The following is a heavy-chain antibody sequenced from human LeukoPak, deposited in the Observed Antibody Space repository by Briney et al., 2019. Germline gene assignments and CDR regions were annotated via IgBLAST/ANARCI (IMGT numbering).Heavy chain of an antibody. D-gene: IGHD1-7*01. V-gene: IGHV4-34*01. CDR1: GGSFSNYY. J-gene: IGHJ6*03. CDR2: INDSGRT. CDR3: ARRWNYGRNYYIDV. Sequence: SETLSLTCAVYGGSFSNYYWSWIRQPPGRGLEWIGEINDSGRTNYNPSPMSRVTVSVDTSKNQFSLRLTSVTATDTAVYYCARRWNYGRNYYIDVWGNGATVSVSS.